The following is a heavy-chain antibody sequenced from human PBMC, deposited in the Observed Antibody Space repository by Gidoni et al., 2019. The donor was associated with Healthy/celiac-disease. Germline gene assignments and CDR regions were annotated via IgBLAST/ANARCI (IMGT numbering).Heavy chain of an antibody. D-gene: IGHD1-7*01. J-gene: IGHJ6*02. CDR1: GFTFSSSA. CDR2: ISSNGGST. V-gene: IGHV3-64*01. CDR3: ARDSRITGTTLMDV. Sequence: CPASGFTFSSSAMHWVRQAPGKGLEYVSAISSNGGSTYYANSVKGRFTISRDNSKNTLYLQMGSLRAEDMAVYYCARDSRITGTTLMDVWGQGTTVTVSS.